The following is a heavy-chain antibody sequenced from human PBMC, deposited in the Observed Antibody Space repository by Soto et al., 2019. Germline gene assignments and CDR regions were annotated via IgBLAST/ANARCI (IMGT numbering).Heavy chain of an antibody. D-gene: IGHD5-18*01. CDR2: VISASGSV. CDR3: ARVGSRDAYNYVLDQ. J-gene: IGHJ1*01. Sequence: QVQVVQSGAEVKKPGSSVKISCKASGCIFSSFPTSWVRQVPGQGLEWMGGVISASGSVTYAPKFQGRVTMTAVNSAGIGYMELTSLTSEDTAIYYCARVGSRDAYNYVLDQWGPGTMVTVSS. CDR1: GCIFSSFP. V-gene: IGHV1-69*06.